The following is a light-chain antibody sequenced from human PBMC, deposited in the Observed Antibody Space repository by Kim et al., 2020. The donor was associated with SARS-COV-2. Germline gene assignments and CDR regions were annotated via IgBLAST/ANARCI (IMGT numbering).Light chain of an antibody. V-gene: IGLV3-19*01. CDR3: HSRDSSGNHVV. J-gene: IGLJ2*01. CDR1: SLRSYY. CDR2: GKN. Sequence: LGQTVRITCQGDSLRSYYASWYTQKPVQAPVLVIYGKNNRPSGILDRFSGSSSGNTASLTITGAQAEDEADYYCHSRDSSGNHVVFGGGTQLTVL.